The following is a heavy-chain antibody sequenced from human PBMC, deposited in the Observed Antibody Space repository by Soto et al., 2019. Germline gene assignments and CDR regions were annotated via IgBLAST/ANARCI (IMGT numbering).Heavy chain of an antibody. CDR3: ARSLVIDY. J-gene: IGHJ4*02. CDR1: GYTFTNHY. CDR2: INPSGGTT. V-gene: IGHV1-46*01. Sequence: ASVKVSCKASGYTFTNHYIHWVRQAPGQGLEWMGIINPSGGTTNYAQKFQGRVTMTRDTSTSTVYMEVSSLRSEDTAVYYCARSLVIDYWGQGTRVTVS. D-gene: IGHD2-15*01.